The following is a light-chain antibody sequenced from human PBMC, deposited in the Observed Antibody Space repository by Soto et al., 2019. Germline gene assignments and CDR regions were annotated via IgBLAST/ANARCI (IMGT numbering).Light chain of an antibody. CDR1: SSTIGSSY. CDR3: AGWDASLSGHVV. V-gene: IGLV1-47*01. CDR2: RNN. J-gene: IGLJ2*01. Sequence: QSVLTQPPSASGTPGQRVTISCSGSSSTIGSSYVYWYQQLPGTAPKLVIFRNNQRPSGVPDRFSGSKSGTSASLAISGLRSEDEADYYCAGWDASLSGHVVFGGGTKLTVL.